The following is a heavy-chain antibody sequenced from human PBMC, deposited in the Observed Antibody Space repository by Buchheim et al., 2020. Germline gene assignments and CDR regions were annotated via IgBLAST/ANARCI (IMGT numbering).Heavy chain of an antibody. CDR3: ARERIAARPSLRNWFDP. J-gene: IGHJ5*02. CDR2: IWYDGSNK. D-gene: IGHD6-6*01. V-gene: IGHV3-33*01. CDR1: GFTFSSYG. Sequence: QVQLVESGGGVVQPGRSLRLSCAASGFTFSSYGMHWVRQAPGKGLEWVAVIWYDGSNKYYADSVKGRFTISRDNSKNTLYLQMNSLRAEDTAVYYCARERIAARPSLRNWFDPWGQGTL.